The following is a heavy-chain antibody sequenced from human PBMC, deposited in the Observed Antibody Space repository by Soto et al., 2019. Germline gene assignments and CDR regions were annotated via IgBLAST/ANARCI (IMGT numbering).Heavy chain of an antibody. CDR3: ARDLSTIIAVAGTYQPGPFDY. CDR2: IIPIFGTA. V-gene: IGHV1-69*13. J-gene: IGHJ4*02. Sequence: WASVKVSCKASGGTFSSYAISWVRQAPGQGLEWMGGIIPIFGTANYAQKFQGRVTITADESTSTAYMELSSLRSEDTAVYYCARDLSTIIAVAGTYQPGPFDYWGQGTLVTVSS. CDR1: GGTFSSYA. D-gene: IGHD6-19*01.